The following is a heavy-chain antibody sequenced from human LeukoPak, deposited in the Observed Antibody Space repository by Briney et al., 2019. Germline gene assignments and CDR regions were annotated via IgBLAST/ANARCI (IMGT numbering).Heavy chain of an antibody. Sequence: SVKVSCKASGGTFSSYAISWVRQAPGQGLEWMGGIIPIFGTANYAQKFQGRDTITTDESTSTAYMELSSLRSEDTAVYYCARDRLTIVARRDPYYYYYYMDVWGKGTTVTVSS. CDR2: IIPIFGTA. J-gene: IGHJ6*03. D-gene: IGHD6-6*01. CDR3: ARDRLTIVARRDPYYYYYYMDV. CDR1: GGTFSSYA. V-gene: IGHV1-69*05.